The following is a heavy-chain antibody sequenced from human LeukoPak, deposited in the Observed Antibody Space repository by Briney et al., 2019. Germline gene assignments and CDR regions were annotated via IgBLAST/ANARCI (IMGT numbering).Heavy chain of an antibody. D-gene: IGHD4-17*01. CDR2: INPNSGGT. J-gene: IGHJ6*03. V-gene: IGHV1-2*02. CDR1: GYTFTGYY. CDR3: ARGHYYGDSLSYYYYYMDV. Sequence: ASVKVSCKASGYTFTGYYMHWVRQAPGQGLEWMGWINPNSGGTNYAQKFQGRVTMTRDTSISTAYMELSRLRSDDTAVYYCARGHYYGDSLSYYYYYMDVWGKGTTVTVSS.